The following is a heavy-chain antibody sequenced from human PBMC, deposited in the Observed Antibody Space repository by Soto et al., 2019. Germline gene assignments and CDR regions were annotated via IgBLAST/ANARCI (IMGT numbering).Heavy chain of an antibody. J-gene: IGHJ4*02. CDR2: ISYDGNKK. Sequence: QVQLVESGGGVVQPGRSLRLSCVASGFTFSNSAMHWVRQAPGKGLEWVAVISYDGNKKYYADSVKGRFSISRDKSENPLYLQVDSLRAEDTAVYYCTSPRIWDIVLVPAPPEHDYWGQGTLVTVSS. D-gene: IGHD2-2*01. CDR3: TSPRIWDIVLVPAPPEHDY. V-gene: IGHV3-30-3*01. CDR1: GFTFSNSA.